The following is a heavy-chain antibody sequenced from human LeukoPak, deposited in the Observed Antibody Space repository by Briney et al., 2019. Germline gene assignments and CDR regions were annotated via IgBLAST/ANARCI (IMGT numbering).Heavy chain of an antibody. J-gene: IGHJ4*02. CDR2: IWYGGSNK. CDR3: AKDAYYSSGTYFDC. V-gene: IGHV3-30*02. Sequence: GGSLRLSCAASGFTFSSYGMHWVRQAPGKGLEWVAVIWYGGSNKYYADSVKGRFTISRDNSKNTLYLQMNSLRAEDTAVYYCAKDAYYSSGTYFDCWGQGTLVTVSS. CDR1: GFTFSSYG. D-gene: IGHD3-10*01.